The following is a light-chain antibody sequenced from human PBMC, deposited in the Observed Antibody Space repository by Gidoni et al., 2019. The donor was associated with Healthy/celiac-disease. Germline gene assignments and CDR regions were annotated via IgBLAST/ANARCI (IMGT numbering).Light chain of an antibody. Sequence: EIVMTQSPATLSVSPGERATLSCRASQSVSSNLAWYQQKPGQAPRLIIYGASTRATGIPARFSGSGSGTEFTLTISSLQSEDFAVYYCHQYNNWPGTFGQGTKVEIK. CDR3: HQYNNWPGT. CDR2: GAS. CDR1: QSVSSN. J-gene: IGKJ1*01. V-gene: IGKV3-15*01.